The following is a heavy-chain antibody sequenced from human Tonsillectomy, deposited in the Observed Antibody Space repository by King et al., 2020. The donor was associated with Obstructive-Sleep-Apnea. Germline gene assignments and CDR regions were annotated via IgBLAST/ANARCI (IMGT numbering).Heavy chain of an antibody. J-gene: IGHJ4*02. CDR3: ARVLGAAGPDYYFDY. Sequence: HVQLQQWGTGLLKPSETLSLTCAVYGGSFSDYYWSWIRQPPGKGLEWIGEINHIGSTNFNPSLKSRVTISVDTSRNQFSLKLHSVIAADSAVYYCARVLGAAGPDYYFDYWGQGTLVTVSS. CDR1: GGSFSDYY. V-gene: IGHV4-34*01. CDR2: INHIGST. D-gene: IGHD1-26*01.